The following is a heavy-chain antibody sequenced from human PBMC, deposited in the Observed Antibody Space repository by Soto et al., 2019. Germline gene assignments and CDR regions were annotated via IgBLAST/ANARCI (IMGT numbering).Heavy chain of an antibody. CDR2: IFPGDSDT. CDR1: GYSFTNYW. Sequence: PGESLKISCKGSGYSFTNYWIGWVRLKPGKGLEWMGTIFPGDSDTRYSPSFQGQVTIPADKSISTAYLQWTSLKASDTAMYYCARSRRGAYSSGWYSPSGYYNYGIDVWGQGTKVTVS. J-gene: IGHJ6*02. D-gene: IGHD6-19*01. CDR3: ARSRRGAYSSGWYSPSGYYNYGIDV. V-gene: IGHV5-51*01.